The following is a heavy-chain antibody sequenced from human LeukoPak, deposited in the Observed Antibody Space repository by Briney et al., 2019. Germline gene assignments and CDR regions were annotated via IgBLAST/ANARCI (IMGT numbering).Heavy chain of an antibody. Sequence: GSLRLSCAASGFTFSDYYMSWIRQAPGKGLEWVSYISSSGSTIYYADSVKGRFTISRDNAKNSLYLQMNSLRAEDTAVYYCARVSHPPGGYYDSSGYLDIWGQGTMVTVSS. V-gene: IGHV3-11*01. CDR3: ARVSHPPGGYYDSSGYLDI. CDR1: GFTFSDYY. J-gene: IGHJ3*02. CDR2: ISSSGSTI. D-gene: IGHD3-22*01.